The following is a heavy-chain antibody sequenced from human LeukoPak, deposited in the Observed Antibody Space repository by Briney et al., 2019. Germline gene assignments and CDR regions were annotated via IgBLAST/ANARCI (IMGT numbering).Heavy chain of an antibody. J-gene: IGHJ3*02. Sequence: SETLSLTCTVSGGSISSYYWSWIRQPPGKGLEWIGYIYYSGSTNYNPSLKSRVTISVDTSKNQFSLKLSSVTAADTAVYYCATLVGADSRSGVFDIWGQGTMVTVSS. CDR1: GGSISSYY. V-gene: IGHV4-59*08. CDR3: ATLVGADSRSGVFDI. D-gene: IGHD2-15*01. CDR2: IYYSGST.